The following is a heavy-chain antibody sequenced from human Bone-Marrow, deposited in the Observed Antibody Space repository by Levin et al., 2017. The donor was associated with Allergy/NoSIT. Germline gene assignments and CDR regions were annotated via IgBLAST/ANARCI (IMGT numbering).Heavy chain of an antibody. CDR2: VYFSGST. CDR1: GDSIISATYY. CDR3: ARVPALRFLDWFLDY. V-gene: IGHV4-39*02. J-gene: IGHJ4*02. Sequence: PSETLSLTCTVSGDSIISATYYWGWVRQPPGKGLEWIGSVYFSGSTYLSPFLKSRVTMSVDTSMSHFSLNLSSVTAADTAVYYCARVPALRFLDWFLDYWGRGVLVTVSS. D-gene: IGHD3-9*01.